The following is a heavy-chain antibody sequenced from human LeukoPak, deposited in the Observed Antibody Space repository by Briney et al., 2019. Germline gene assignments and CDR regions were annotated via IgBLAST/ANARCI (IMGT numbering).Heavy chain of an antibody. CDR3: ARWTNFHAFDI. D-gene: IGHD1-1*01. CDR1: GFTFSSYS. V-gene: IGHV3-21*04. J-gene: IGHJ3*02. CDR2: ISSSSSYI. Sequence: RGGPLRLSCAASGFTFSSYSMNWVRQAPGKGLEWVSSISSSSSYIYYADSVKGRFTISRDDSKNTVYLQMNSLRAEDTAVYYCARWTNFHAFDIWGQGTLVTVSS.